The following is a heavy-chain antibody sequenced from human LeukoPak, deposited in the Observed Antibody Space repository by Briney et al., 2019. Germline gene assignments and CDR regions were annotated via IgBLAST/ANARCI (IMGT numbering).Heavy chain of an antibody. J-gene: IGHJ4*02. CDR1: GYTFTSYD. D-gene: IGHD6-13*01. Sequence: ASVKVSCKASGYTFTSYDINWVRQATGQGLAWMGWMNPNSGNTGYAQKFQGGVTMTRNTSISTAYMELSSLRSEDTAVYYCARVAAAGTKGDYWGQGTLVTVSS. V-gene: IGHV1-8*01. CDR3: ARVAAAGTKGDY. CDR2: MNPNSGNT.